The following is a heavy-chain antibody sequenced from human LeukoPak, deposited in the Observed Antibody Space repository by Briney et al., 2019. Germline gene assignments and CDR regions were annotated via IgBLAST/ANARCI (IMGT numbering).Heavy chain of an antibody. CDR2: IYNDDST. CDR3: ARGLVGAASTGAFDI. Sequence: GGSLRLSCAASGFTISSDYMGWVRQAPGKGLEWVSLIYNDDSTYYADSVKGRFTISRHNSKNTLYLQMNSLRADDTAVYYCARGLVGAASTGAFDIWGQGTMVAVSS. CDR1: GFTISSDY. V-gene: IGHV3-53*04. J-gene: IGHJ3*02. D-gene: IGHD2-15*01.